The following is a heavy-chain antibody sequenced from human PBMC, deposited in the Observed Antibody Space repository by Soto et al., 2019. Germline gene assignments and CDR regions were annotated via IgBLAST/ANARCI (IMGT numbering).Heavy chain of an antibody. CDR2: INPSGGST. CDR1: GYTFTSYY. CDR3: ARLITVTTDVDY. D-gene: IGHD4-17*01. V-gene: IGHV1-46*01. Sequence: ASVKVSCKASGYTFTSYYMHWVRQAPGQGLEWMGIINPSGGSTSYAQKYQGRVTMTRDTSTSTVYMELSSLRSEDTAVYYCARLITVTTDVDYWGQGTLVTVSS. J-gene: IGHJ4*02.